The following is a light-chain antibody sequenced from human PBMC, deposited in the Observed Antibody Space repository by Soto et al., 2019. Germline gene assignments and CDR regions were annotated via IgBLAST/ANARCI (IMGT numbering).Light chain of an antibody. CDR1: SSDVGRYNY. CDR2: DVN. CDR3: SSYAGSNDVV. Sequence: QSALTQPASVSGSPGQSITISCTGTSSDVGRYNYVSWYRQHPGTAPKLIISDVNSRPSGISNRFSGSKSGNTASLTISGLQAEDEADYYCSSYAGSNDVVFGGGTQLTVL. J-gene: IGLJ2*01. V-gene: IGLV2-14*01.